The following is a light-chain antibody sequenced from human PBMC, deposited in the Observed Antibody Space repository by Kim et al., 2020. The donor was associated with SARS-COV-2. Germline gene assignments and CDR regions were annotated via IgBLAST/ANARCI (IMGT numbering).Light chain of an antibody. CDR2: LEGSGSY. CDR1: SGHSSYI. Sequence: QPVLTQSSSASASLGSSVKLTCTLSSGHSSYIIAWHQQQPGKAPRYLMKLEGSGSYNKGSGVPDRFSGSSSGADRYLTISNLQSEDEADYYCETWDSNTPWLFGGGTQLTVL. CDR3: ETWDSNTPWL. J-gene: IGLJ3*02. V-gene: IGLV4-60*03.